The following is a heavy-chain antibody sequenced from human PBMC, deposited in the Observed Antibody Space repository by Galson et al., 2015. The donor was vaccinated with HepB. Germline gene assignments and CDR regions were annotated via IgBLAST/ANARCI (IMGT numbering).Heavy chain of an antibody. CDR1: GFTFSSYA. Sequence: SLRLSCAASGFTFSSYAMHWVRQAPGKGLEYVSAISSNGGSTYYANSVKGRFTISRDNSKNTLYLQMGSLRAEDMAVYYCARAMPGDYWGQGTLVTVSS. CDR3: ARAMPGDY. CDR2: ISSNGGST. V-gene: IGHV3-64*01. J-gene: IGHJ4*02. D-gene: IGHD2-2*01.